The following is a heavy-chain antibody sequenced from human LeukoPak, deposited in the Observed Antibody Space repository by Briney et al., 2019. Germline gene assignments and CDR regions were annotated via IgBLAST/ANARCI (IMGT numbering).Heavy chain of an antibody. J-gene: IGHJ4*02. V-gene: IGHV4-34*01. CDR2: INHSGST. Sequence: PSETLSLTCAVYGGSFSGYYWCWIRQPPGKGLEWIGEINHSGSTNYNPSLKSRVTISVDTSRNQFSPKLSSVTAADTAVYYCARGYTRGTYSSRSPFDYWGQGTLVTVSS. CDR3: ARGYTRGTYSSRSPFDY. CDR1: GGSFSGYY. D-gene: IGHD6-13*01.